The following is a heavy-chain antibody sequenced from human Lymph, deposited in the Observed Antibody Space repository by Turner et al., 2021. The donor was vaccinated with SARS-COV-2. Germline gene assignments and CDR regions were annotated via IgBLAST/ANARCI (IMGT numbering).Heavy chain of an antibody. Sequence: QVQLQQWGAGLLKPSETLSLTCAVYGGSFSGSYWIWIRQPPRKGLEWIGELNHSGSTNYNPSLKSRVTISVDTSKNQFSLRLTSVTAADSAVYYCARVVIAVAGTYPIQVYYYYGMDVWGQGTTVTVSS. CDR1: GGSFSGSY. J-gene: IGHJ6*02. CDR3: ARVVIAVAGTYPIQVYYYYGMDV. V-gene: IGHV4-34*01. D-gene: IGHD6-19*01. CDR2: LNHSGST.